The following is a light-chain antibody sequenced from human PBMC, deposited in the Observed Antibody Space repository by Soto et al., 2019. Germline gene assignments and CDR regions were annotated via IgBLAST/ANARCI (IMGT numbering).Light chain of an antibody. CDR3: HQYNNWPPRT. V-gene: IGKV3-15*01. J-gene: IGKJ2*02. Sequence: EIVMTQSPATLSVSPGERATLSCRASQSVSSNLAWYQQKPGQAPRLLIYGASTRATGIPARFSGSGSGTEFTLTISSLQSADFAVYSCHQYNNWPPRTFGQGTKLEIK. CDR1: QSVSSN. CDR2: GAS.